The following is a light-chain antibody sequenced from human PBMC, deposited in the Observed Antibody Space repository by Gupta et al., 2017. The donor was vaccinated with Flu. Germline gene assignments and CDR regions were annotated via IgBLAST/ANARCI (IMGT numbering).Light chain of an antibody. Sequence: EMVMTQSPATLSVSPGERVTLSCRVNPGVNTDFAWYQKKPGRAPKLLIFGASTRATGVPARFSGRGSGTEFTLTVSSLQSEDFATYFCHQYNIWPQAFGQGTEVQIK. J-gene: IGKJ1*01. V-gene: IGKV3-15*01. CDR1: PGVNTD. CDR3: HQYNIWPQA. CDR2: GAS.